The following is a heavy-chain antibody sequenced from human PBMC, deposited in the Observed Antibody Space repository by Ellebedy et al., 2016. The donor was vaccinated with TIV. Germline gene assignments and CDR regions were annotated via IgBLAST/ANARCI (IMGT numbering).Heavy chain of an antibody. CDR2: IYYSGSA. J-gene: IGHJ4*02. CDR3: AGAVAGIRY. D-gene: IGHD6-19*01. CDR1: GGSISNSDYY. Sequence: MPSETLSLTCTVSGGSISNSDYYWNWIRQPPGQGLEWIGSIYYSGSAYYNPSLKSRVTVSIDKSKKQFSLRLSSVTAADTAVYYCAGAVAGIRYWGQGTLVTVSS. V-gene: IGHV4-39*07.